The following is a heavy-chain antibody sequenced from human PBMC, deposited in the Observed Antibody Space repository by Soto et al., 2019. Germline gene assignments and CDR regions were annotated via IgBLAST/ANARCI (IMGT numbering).Heavy chain of an antibody. CDR2: IIPIFGTA. J-gene: IGHJ5*02. CDR3: ARDSLRWLFDP. D-gene: IGHD4-17*01. CDR1: GVTFSSYA. Sequence: QVQLVQSGAEVKKPGSSVKVSCKASGVTFSSYAISWVRQAPGQGLEWMGGIIPIFGTANYAQKFQGRVKITADKSTSTAHMELSSLRSADTDVYYCARDSLRWLFDPWGQGTLVTVSS. V-gene: IGHV1-69*06.